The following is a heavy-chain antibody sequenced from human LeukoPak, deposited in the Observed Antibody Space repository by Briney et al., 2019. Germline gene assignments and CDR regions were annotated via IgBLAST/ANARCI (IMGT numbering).Heavy chain of an antibody. CDR2: ISYDGSNK. D-gene: IGHD6-19*01. V-gene: IGHV3-30*18. J-gene: IGHJ5*02. CDR1: GFTFSSYG. Sequence: QPGGSLRLSCAASGFTFSSYGMHWVRQAPGKGLEWVAVISYDGSNKYYADSVKGRFTISRDNSKNTLYLQMNSLRAEDTAVYYCAKDHSSGWPENWFDPWGQGTLVTVSS. CDR3: AKDHSSGWPENWFDP.